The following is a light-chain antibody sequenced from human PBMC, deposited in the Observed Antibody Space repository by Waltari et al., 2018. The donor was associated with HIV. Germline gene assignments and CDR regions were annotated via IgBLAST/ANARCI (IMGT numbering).Light chain of an antibody. J-gene: IGLJ1*01. CDR3: AAWDDSLNGYV. CDR2: YDA. V-gene: IGLV1-36*01. CDR1: SSNIGNNA. Sequence: QSVLTQPPSVSDAPRQRVTISCSGSSSNIGNNAVTWYQQVPGKPPKLLIYYDALLSSGVSDRFSGSKSGTSASLAIRGLQSEDEADYYCAAWDDSLNGYVFGSGTKVTVL.